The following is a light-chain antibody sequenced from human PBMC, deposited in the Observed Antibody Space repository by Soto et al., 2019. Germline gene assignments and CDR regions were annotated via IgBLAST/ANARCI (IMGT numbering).Light chain of an antibody. Sequence: EIVMTQSPATLSVSPGERATLSCRASQSVSSNLAWYQQKPGQAPRLLIYGASTRATGIPVRFSGSGSGTEFTLTISILQSEDFAVYYCQQYNNWPPRKTFGQGTKLQIK. CDR2: GAS. CDR1: QSVSSN. CDR3: QQYNNWPPRKT. J-gene: IGKJ2*01. V-gene: IGKV3-15*01.